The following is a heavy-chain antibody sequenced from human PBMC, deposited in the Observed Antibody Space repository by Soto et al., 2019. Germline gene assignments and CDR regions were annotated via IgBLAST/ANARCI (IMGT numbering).Heavy chain of an antibody. D-gene: IGHD2-2*02. CDR3: ARTLVPAAILGAFDI. CDR2: IIPILGIA. CDR1: GGTFSSYT. V-gene: IGHV1-69*02. Sequence: SVKVSCKASGGTFSSYTISWVRQAPGQGLEWMGRIIPILGIANYAQKFQGRVTITADKSTSTAYMELSSLRSEDTAVYYCARTLVPAAILGAFDIWGQGTMVTVSS. J-gene: IGHJ3*02.